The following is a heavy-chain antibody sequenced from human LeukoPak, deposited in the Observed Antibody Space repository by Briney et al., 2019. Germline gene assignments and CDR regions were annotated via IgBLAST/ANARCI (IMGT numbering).Heavy chain of an antibody. CDR2: IKQDGSEK. CDR1: GFTFSSYW. J-gene: IGHJ3*02. V-gene: IGHV3-7*01. Sequence: GGSLRLSCAASGFTFSSYWMSWVRQAPGKGLEWVANIKQDGSEKYYVDSVKGRFTISRDNAKNSLYLQMNSLRAEDTAVYYCARERSSSWQNNAFDIWGQGTMVTVSS. D-gene: IGHD6-13*01. CDR3: ARERSSSWQNNAFDI.